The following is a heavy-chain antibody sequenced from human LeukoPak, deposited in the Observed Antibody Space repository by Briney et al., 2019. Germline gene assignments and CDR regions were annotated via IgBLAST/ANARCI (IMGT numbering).Heavy chain of an antibody. CDR1: GGSISSSSYY. Sequence: PSETLSLTCTVSGGSISSSSYYWGWIRQPPGKGLEWIGSIYYSGVTYYNPSLKSPVTISVDTSKNQFSLKLSSVTASDTAVYYCARLALPGPIYYFDYWGQGTLVTVSS. J-gene: IGHJ4*02. CDR3: ARLALPGPIYYFDY. V-gene: IGHV4-39*01. CDR2: IYYSGVT. D-gene: IGHD6-19*01.